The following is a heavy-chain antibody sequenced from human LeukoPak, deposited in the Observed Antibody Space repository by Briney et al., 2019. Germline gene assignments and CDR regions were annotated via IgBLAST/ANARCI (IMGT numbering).Heavy chain of an antibody. CDR3: AKGGGYYGSGTYYKNNWFDP. V-gene: IGHV3-23*01. D-gene: IGHD3-10*01. J-gene: IGHJ5*02. CDR1: GFTFSNYA. Sequence: GGSLRLSCAVSGFTFSNYAMSWVRQAPGKGLEWVSAISGSGGTTYYGDSVKGRFTISRDNSKSTLYLQMNSLRAEDTAVYYCAKGGGYYGSGTYYKNNWFDPWGQGTLVIVSS. CDR2: ISGSGGTT.